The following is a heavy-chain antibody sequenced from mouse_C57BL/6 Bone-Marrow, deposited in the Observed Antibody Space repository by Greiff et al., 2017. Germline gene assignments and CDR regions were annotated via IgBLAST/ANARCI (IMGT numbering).Heavy chain of an antibody. CDR3: AREGDGYYRSYYYAMDY. Sequence: EVHLVESGGGLVQPGGSLKLSCAASGFTFSDYYMYWVRQTPEKRLEWVAYISNGGGSTYYPDTVKGRFTISRDNAKNTLYLQMSRLKSEDTAMYYCAREGDGYYRSYYYAMDYWGQGTSVTVSS. V-gene: IGHV5-12*01. J-gene: IGHJ4*01. CDR2: ISNGGGST. D-gene: IGHD2-3*01. CDR1: GFTFSDYY.